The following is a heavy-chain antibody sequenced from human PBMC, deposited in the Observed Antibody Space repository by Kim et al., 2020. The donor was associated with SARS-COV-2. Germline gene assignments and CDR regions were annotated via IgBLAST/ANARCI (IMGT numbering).Heavy chain of an antibody. J-gene: IGHJ4*02. V-gene: IGHV3-23*01. CDR3: AKDAVGKTGPYYFDY. D-gene: IGHD2-21*01. Sequence: GGSLILSCAASGFTFTTYAMSWVRQAPGKGLEWVSSISDSGDRTYYADSVKGRFTISRDNSKNTLYLQLNSLRVEDTALYYCAKDAVGKTGPYYFDYWGQGTLIIVSS. CDR2: ISDSGDRT. CDR1: GFTFTTYA.